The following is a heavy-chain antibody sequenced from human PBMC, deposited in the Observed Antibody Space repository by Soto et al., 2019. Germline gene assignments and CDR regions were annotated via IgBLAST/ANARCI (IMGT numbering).Heavy chain of an antibody. J-gene: IGHJ6*02. CDR1: GYTFTTYF. V-gene: IGHV1-46*01. CDR2: INPTGGST. CDR3: AQELVRGHKGMDV. Sequence: QVELVQSGAEVKKPGASVKNSCKASGYTFTTYFMHWVRQAPGQGLEWMGIINPTGGSTTYAEKFQGRVTMTRDTSTTTVYMEFTGLRSADTAGYYSAQELVRGHKGMDVWGQGTPVTVTS.